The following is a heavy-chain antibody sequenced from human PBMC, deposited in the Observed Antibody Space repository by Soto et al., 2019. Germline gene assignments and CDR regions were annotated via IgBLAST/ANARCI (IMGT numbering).Heavy chain of an antibody. V-gene: IGHV1-2*04. Sequence: GASVKVSCKASGYTFTSYYMHWVRQAPGQGLEWMGWINPNSGGTNYAQKFQGWVTMTRDTSISTAYMELSRLRSDDTAVYYCARDSSPRHYYGSGRGFPWLDPWGQGTLVTFSS. CDR2: INPNSGGT. D-gene: IGHD3-10*01. J-gene: IGHJ5*02. CDR1: GYTFTSYY. CDR3: ARDSSPRHYYGSGRGFPWLDP.